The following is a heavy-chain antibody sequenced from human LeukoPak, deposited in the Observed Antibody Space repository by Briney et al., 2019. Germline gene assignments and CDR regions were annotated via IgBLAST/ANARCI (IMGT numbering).Heavy chain of an antibody. Sequence: GGSLRLSCSASGFTFSSYAMHWVRQAPGKGPEYISAISTTGGSTYYTDSAKGRFTMSRDNSKNTLHLQMTSLRGDDTALYYCVRKGSGYYLDHWGQGTLVTVSS. CDR3: VRKGSGYYLDH. D-gene: IGHD6-19*01. CDR2: ISTTGGST. V-gene: IGHV3-64D*06. J-gene: IGHJ4*02. CDR1: GFTFSSYA.